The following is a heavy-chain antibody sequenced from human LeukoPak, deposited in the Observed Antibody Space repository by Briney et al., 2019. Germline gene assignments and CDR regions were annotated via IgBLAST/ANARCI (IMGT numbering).Heavy chain of an antibody. D-gene: IGHD1-26*01. CDR2: ISDNGGST. Sequence: PGGSLRLSCAASGFTFSNYAMTWVRQAPGKGLEWVSIISDNGGSTNYAASVKGRFTISRDNSKNTLYLQMNSLRAEDTAVYYCAKDVGKWESLHFFDYWGQGTLVTVSS. CDR3: AKDVGKWESLHFFDY. CDR1: GFTFSNYA. J-gene: IGHJ4*02. V-gene: IGHV3-23*01.